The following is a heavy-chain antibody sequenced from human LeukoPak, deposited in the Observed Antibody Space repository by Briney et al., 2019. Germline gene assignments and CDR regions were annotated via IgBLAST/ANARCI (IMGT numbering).Heavy chain of an antibody. Sequence: PSETLSLTCAVYGGSFSGYYWSWIRQPPGKGLEWIGEINHSGSTNYNPSLKSRVTISVDTSKNQFSLKLSSVTAADTAVYYCARGSTYGSGSYYRKVYFDYWGQGTLVTVSS. CDR2: INHSGST. J-gene: IGHJ4*02. D-gene: IGHD3-10*01. CDR3: ARGSTYGSGSYYRKVYFDY. CDR1: GGSFSGYY. V-gene: IGHV4-34*01.